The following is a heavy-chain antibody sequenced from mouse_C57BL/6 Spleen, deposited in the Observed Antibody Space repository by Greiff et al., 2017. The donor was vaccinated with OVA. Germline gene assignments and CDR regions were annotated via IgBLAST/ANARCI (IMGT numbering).Heavy chain of an antibody. CDR3: TRGDYYGSYYFDY. Sequence: VQLQQSGAELVRPGASVTLSCKASGYTFTDYEMHWVKQTPVHGLEWIGAIDPETGGTAYNQKFKGKAILTADNSSSTAYMELRSLTSEDSAVYYCTRGDYYGSYYFDYWGQGTTLTVSS. D-gene: IGHD1-1*01. J-gene: IGHJ2*01. CDR2: IDPETGGT. CDR1: GYTFTDYE. V-gene: IGHV1-15*01.